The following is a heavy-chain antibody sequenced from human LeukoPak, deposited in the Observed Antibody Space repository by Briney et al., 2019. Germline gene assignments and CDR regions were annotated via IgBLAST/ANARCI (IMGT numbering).Heavy chain of an antibody. D-gene: IGHD5-18*01. CDR1: GYTFTSYG. Sequence: ASVKVSCKASGYTFTSYGISWVRQAPGQGLEWMGWISAYNGNTNYAQKLQGRVTMTTDTSTSTAYMELRSLRSDGTAVYYCARDPRGYSYGGTNWFDPWGQGTLVTVSS. V-gene: IGHV1-18*01. CDR2: ISAYNGNT. CDR3: ARDPRGYSYGGTNWFDP. J-gene: IGHJ5*02.